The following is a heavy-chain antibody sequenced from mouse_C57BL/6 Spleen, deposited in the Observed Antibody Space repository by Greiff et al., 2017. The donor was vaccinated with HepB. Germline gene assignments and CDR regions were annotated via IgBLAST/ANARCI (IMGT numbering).Heavy chain of an antibody. D-gene: IGHD1-1*01. CDR3: ARDYYGSSYEDAMDY. Sequence: QVQLQQSGAELAKPGASVKLSCKASGYTFTSYWMHWVKQRPGQGLEWIGNINPSSGYTKYNQKFKDKVTLTADKSSSTAYMQLSSLTYEDAAVYYCARDYYGSSYEDAMDYWGQGTSVTVSS. CDR2: INPSSGYT. V-gene: IGHV1-7*01. J-gene: IGHJ4*01. CDR1: GYTFTSYW.